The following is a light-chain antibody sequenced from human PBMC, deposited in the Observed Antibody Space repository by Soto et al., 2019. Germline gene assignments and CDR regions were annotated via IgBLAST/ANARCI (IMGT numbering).Light chain of an antibody. J-gene: IGKJ1*01. Sequence: EILLTPSPCTLSLSAGERATLSCRASQSVSRTYLAWYQQNPGQAPRLLIYGASSRATGIPERFSGSGSGTDFTLTISRLAPEDFAVYYCQQYDSSPWTCGQGTKGDIK. V-gene: IGKV3-20*01. CDR3: QQYDSSPWT. CDR2: GAS. CDR1: QSVSRTY.